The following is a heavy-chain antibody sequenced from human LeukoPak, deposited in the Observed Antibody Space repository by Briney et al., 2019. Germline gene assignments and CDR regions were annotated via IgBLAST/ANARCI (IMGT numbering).Heavy chain of an antibody. Sequence: GGSLRLSCAASGLSFSSFEMTWVGQAPGKGLAWVSYISGSGGDIFYADSVKGRFTISRDNAKNSLYLQMNSLRAEDTAVYYCARWGHSDYESSPTKFDYWGQGTLVTVSS. CDR1: GLSFSSFE. V-gene: IGHV3-48*03. CDR2: ISGSGGDI. CDR3: ARWGHSDYESSPTKFDY. D-gene: IGHD5-12*01. J-gene: IGHJ4*02.